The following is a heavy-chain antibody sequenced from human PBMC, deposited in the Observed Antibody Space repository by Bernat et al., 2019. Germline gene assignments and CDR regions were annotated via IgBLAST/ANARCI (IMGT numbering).Heavy chain of an antibody. CDR2: INPNGGVA. CDR1: GFTFSSYW. J-gene: IGHJ4*02. Sequence: EVQLVESGGGLVQPGGSLRLSCAASGFTFSSYWMSWVRQAPGKGLEWVAHINPNGGVAYNVDSVKGRFTISRDSAKNSLYLQMNSLRVEETAVYYCARSPGTGTVDYWGQGTLVTVSS. V-gene: IGHV3-7*01. CDR3: ARSPGTGTVDY. D-gene: IGHD1-1*01.